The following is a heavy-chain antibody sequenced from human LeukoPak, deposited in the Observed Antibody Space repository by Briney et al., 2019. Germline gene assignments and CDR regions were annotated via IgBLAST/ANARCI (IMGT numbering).Heavy chain of an antibody. CDR2: ISSSSSYI. V-gene: IGHV3-21*01. D-gene: IGHD5-24*01. Sequence: PGGSLRLSCAASGFTFSSYSMNWVRQAPGKGLEWVSSISSSSSYIYYADSVKGRFTISRDNAKSSLYLQMNSLRAEDTAVYYCARDVEMATIDNGMDVWGQGTTVTVSS. CDR3: ARDVEMATIDNGMDV. CDR1: GFTFSSYS. J-gene: IGHJ6*02.